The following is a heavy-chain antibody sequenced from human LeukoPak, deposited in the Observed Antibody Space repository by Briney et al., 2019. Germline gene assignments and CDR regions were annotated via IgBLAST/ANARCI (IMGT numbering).Heavy chain of an antibody. CDR1: GGSISSGDYY. D-gene: IGHD4-17*01. CDR3: ARHLPYYGDLAFDI. CDR2: IYYSGST. Sequence: SETLSLTCTVSGGSISSGDYYWSWIRQPPGKGLEWIGCIYYSGSTNYNPSLKSRVTISVDTSKNQFSLKLSSVTAADTAVYYCARHLPYYGDLAFDIWGQGTMVTVSS. V-gene: IGHV4-30-4*08. J-gene: IGHJ3*02.